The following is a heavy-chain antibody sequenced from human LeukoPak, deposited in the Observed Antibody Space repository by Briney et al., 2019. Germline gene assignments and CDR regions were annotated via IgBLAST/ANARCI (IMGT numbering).Heavy chain of an antibody. CDR3: TREDNWYFDL. J-gene: IGHJ2*01. V-gene: IGHV3-11*05. Sequence: GGSLRLSCAASGFTFSDYYMTWIRQAPGKGLEWLSYINTGSTYTNYANSVKGRFTISRDNAKNSRYLQLNSLRAEDTAVYYCTREDNWYFDLWGRGTLVTVSS. CDR1: GFTFSDYY. CDR2: INTGSTYT.